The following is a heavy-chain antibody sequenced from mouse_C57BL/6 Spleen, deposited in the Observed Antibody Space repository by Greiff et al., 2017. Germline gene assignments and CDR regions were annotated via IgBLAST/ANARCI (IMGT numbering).Heavy chain of an antibody. V-gene: IGHV5-17*01. J-gene: IGHJ2*01. CDR3: ARQLAYYFDY. CDR1: GFTFSDYG. Sequence: EVMLVESGGGLVKPGGSLKLSCAASGFTFSDYGMHWVRQAPEKGLEWVAYISSGSSTIYYADTVKGRFTSSRDNAKTTLFLQMTSLRSEDTAMYYCARQLAYYFDYWGQGTTLTVSS. CDR2: ISSGSSTI. D-gene: IGHD4-1*02.